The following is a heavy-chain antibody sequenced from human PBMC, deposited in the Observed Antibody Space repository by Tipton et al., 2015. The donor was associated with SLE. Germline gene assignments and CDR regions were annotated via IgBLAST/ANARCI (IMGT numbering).Heavy chain of an antibody. Sequence: SLRLSCAASGFTFRNYWMTWVRQAPGTGLEWVANIKEDGSETNYVDSVKGRFTISRDNAKNSLYLQMNSLRVEDTAFYYCARDIAVRPRGWFDPWGQGTLVTVSP. CDR2: IKEDGSET. CDR1: GFTFRNYW. D-gene: IGHD6-6*01. CDR3: ARDIAVRPRGWFDP. V-gene: IGHV3-7*01. J-gene: IGHJ5*02.